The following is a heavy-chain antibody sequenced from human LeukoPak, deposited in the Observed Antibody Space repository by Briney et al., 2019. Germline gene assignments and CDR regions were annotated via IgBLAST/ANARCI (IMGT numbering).Heavy chain of an antibody. CDR1: GYTFTSYY. CDR2: INPSGGST. D-gene: IGHD6-19*01. J-gene: IGHJ4*02. Sequence: ASVKVSCKASGYTFTSYYIHWVRLSPGQGLEWMGIINPSGGSTSYAQKFQGRVTMTRDTSTSTVYMELSSLRSEDTAVYYCALREYSSGSDYWGQGTLVTVSS. CDR3: ALREYSSGSDY. V-gene: IGHV1-46*01.